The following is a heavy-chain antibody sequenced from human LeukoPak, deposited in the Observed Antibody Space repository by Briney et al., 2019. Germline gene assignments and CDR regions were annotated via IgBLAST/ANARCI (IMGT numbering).Heavy chain of an antibody. J-gene: IGHJ4*02. CDR2: ISYDGSNK. CDR1: GFTFSSYA. CDR3: ARADTELGGHLDY. V-gene: IGHV3-30-3*01. D-gene: IGHD5-18*01. Sequence: GGSLRLSCAASGFTFSSYAMHWVRQAPGKGLEWVAVISYDGSNKYYADSVKGRFTISRDNSKNTLYLQMNSLRAEDTAVYYCARADTELGGHLDYWGQGTLVTVSS.